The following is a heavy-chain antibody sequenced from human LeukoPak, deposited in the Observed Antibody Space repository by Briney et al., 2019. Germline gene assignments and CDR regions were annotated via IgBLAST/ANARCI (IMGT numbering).Heavy chain of an antibody. J-gene: IGHJ4*02. V-gene: IGHV3-23*01. CDR1: GFPFSSYA. D-gene: IGHD3-10*01. CDR3: AKALEVRGTVEGY. CDR2: ISGSGGST. Sequence: GGSLRLSCAASGFPFSSYAMSWVRQAPGKGLEWVSAISGSGGSTYYADSVKGRFTISRDNSKNMLYLQMNSLRAEDTAVYYCAKALEVRGTVEGYWGQGTLVTVSS.